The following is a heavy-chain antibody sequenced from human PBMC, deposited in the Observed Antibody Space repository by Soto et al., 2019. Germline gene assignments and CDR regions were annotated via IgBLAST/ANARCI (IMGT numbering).Heavy chain of an antibody. Sequence: GQSPKIACKRYGCSFTRYWISWLLQMPVKVLEWMGRIDPSDSYTNYSPSFQGHVTISADKSISTAYLQWSSLKASDTAMYYCAIRQGTMVRGAIVFDYYGMDVWGQGTTVT. CDR1: GCSFTRYW. CDR3: AIRQGTMVRGAIVFDYYGMDV. D-gene: IGHD3-10*01. V-gene: IGHV5-10-1*01. CDR2: IDPSDSYT. J-gene: IGHJ6*02.